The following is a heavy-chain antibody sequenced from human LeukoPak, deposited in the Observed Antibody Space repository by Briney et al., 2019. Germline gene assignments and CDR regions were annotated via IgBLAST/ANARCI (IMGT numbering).Heavy chain of an antibody. Sequence: SETLSLTCAVYGGSFSGYYWSWIRQPPGKGLEWSGEINHSGSTNYNPSLKSRVTISVDTSKNQFSLKLSSVTAADTAVYYCARDLVAGRPFDYWGQGTLVTVSS. CDR3: ARDLVAGRPFDY. V-gene: IGHV4-34*01. J-gene: IGHJ4*02. D-gene: IGHD6-19*01. CDR1: GGSFSGYY. CDR2: INHSGST.